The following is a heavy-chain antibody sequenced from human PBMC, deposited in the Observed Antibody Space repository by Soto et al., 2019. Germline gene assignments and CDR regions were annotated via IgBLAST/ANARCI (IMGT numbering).Heavy chain of an antibody. J-gene: IGHJ4*02. CDR2: VKSKTDGGTS. CDR3: TIDYCYAIIVDRFYY. D-gene: IGHD2-2*01. CDR1: GFIFSNAW. V-gene: IGHV3-15*07. Sequence: GGSLRLSCAASGFIFSNAWINWVRQAPGKGLEWVGRVKSKTDGGTSDYAAPVKGRFAVSRDDSRNMVYLQMNSLKTEDTGIYYCTIDYCYAIIVDRFYYWSRGTVDIVSA.